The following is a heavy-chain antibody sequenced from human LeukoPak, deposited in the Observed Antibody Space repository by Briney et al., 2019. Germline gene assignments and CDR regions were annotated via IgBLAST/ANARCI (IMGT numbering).Heavy chain of an antibody. J-gene: IGHJ4*02. D-gene: IGHD3-3*01. Sequence: GGSLRLSCAASGFTFSSYAMSWVRQAPGKGLEWVSAISGSGGTTYYADSVKGRFTVSRDNSKNNLYLQMNSLRAEDTAVYYCATYYRFWNCYMYYFDYWGQGTLVTVSS. CDR2: ISGSGGTT. CDR1: GFTFSSYA. V-gene: IGHV3-23*01. CDR3: ATYYRFWNCYMYYFDY.